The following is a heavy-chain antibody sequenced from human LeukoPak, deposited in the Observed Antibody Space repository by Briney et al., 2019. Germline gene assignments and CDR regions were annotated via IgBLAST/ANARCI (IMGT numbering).Heavy chain of an antibody. D-gene: IGHD3-10*01. J-gene: IGHJ4*02. V-gene: IGHV4-34*01. CDR2: INHSGST. Sequence: PGGSLRLSCAASGFTFSNYAMSWVRQPPGKGLEWIGEINHSGSTNYNPSLKSRVTISVDTSKNQFSLKLSSVTAADTAVYYCARGAYLWFGELSPLDYWGQGTPVTVSS. CDR3: ARGAYLWFGELSPLDY. CDR1: GFTFSNYA.